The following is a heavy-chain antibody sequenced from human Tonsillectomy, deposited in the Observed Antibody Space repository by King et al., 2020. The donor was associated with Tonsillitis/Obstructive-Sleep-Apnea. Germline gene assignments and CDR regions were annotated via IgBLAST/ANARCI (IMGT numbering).Heavy chain of an antibody. Sequence: VQLQQWGARLLKPSETLSLTCAVYGGSFSGYYWSWIRQPPGKGLEWIGEINRSGSTNYNPSLKSRVTISVDTSKNQFSLKLSSVTAADTAVYYCARGPNYSSSWYNYWGQGTLVTVSS. CDR1: GGSFSGYY. CDR3: ARGPNYSSSWYNY. J-gene: IGHJ4*02. V-gene: IGHV4-34*01. D-gene: IGHD6-13*01. CDR2: INRSGST.